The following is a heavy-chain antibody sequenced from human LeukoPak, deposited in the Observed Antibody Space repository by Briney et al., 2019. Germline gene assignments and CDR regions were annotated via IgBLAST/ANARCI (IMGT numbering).Heavy chain of an antibody. D-gene: IGHD3-10*01. Sequence: GGSLRLSCTASGFKFDDYGMTWVRQAPGKGLEWVSDINWNGDSRGYAHSVRGRFTIYRDNSKNSLYLQMNSLRAEDTAVYYCARGAYGSGSYGDNWFDPWGQGTLVTVSS. CDR2: INWNGDSR. V-gene: IGHV3-20*04. CDR3: ARGAYGSGSYGDNWFDP. CDR1: GFKFDDYG. J-gene: IGHJ5*02.